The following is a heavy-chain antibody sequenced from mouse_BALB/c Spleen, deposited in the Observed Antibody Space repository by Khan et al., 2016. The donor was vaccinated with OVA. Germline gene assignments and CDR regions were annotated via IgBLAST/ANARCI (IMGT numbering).Heavy chain of an antibody. CDR3: ARPPYFSYTLDY. CDR1: GYTFTSYG. D-gene: IGHD2-10*01. CDR2: INTYTGEP. V-gene: IGHV9-3-1*01. Sequence: QIQLVQSGPELKKPGETVKISCKASGYTFTSYGMNWVKQSPGKALKWMGWINTYTGEPTYADDFKGRLAFSLETSASTAYLQINNLKNEDTATYFCARPPYFSYTLDYWGQGTSVTVSS. J-gene: IGHJ4*01.